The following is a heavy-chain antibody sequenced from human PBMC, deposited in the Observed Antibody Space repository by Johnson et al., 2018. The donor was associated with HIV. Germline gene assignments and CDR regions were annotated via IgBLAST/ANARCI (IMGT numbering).Heavy chain of an antibody. J-gene: IGHJ3*02. CDR2: NWNGDNT. V-gene: IGHV3-66*03. CDR1: GFTVSRNY. D-gene: IGHD6-13*01. Sequence: VQLVESGGGLIQPGGSLRLSCAASGFTVSRNYMNWVRQAPGKGLEWVSGFNWNGDNTGYADSVKGRINISRDNAKNTRYREMDSLRSNDTAVYYCAKGRSQHLDGGAFDILGQGTMVTVSS. CDR3: AKGRSQHLDGGAFDI.